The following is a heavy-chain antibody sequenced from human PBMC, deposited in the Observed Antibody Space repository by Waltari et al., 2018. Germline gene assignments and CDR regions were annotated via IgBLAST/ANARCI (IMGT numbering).Heavy chain of an antibody. J-gene: IGHJ4*02. D-gene: IGHD2-15*01. V-gene: IGHV3-7*01. CDR3: VRNRGWQQFDF. Sequence: EVQLVESGGGLVQPGGSLRLSCAASGFTLSHHWMGWVRQAPGKGLEWVAGIKEDGGRKDYVDSVKGRFTISRDNAKSTLYLQMNSLRAEDTAVFYCVRNRGWQQFDFWGQGTLVTVSS. CDR2: IKEDGGRK. CDR1: GFTLSHHW.